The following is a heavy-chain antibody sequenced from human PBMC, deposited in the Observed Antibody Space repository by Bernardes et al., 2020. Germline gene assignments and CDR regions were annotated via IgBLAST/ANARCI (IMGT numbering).Heavy chain of an antibody. D-gene: IGHD3-16*02. J-gene: IGHJ6*02. CDR1: GFTFSSYS. CDR3: SRYYGYLWGRYRYNYYGMDV. CDR2: ISSNSSYI. Sequence: GGSLRLSCAASGFTFSSYSMNWVRQAPGKGLEWVASISSNSSYIYYADSVKGRFTISRDNAKNSLYLPMNSPSAEDTAVYYCSRYYGYLWGRYRYNYYGMDVWGQGTTVTVSS. V-gene: IGHV3-21*01.